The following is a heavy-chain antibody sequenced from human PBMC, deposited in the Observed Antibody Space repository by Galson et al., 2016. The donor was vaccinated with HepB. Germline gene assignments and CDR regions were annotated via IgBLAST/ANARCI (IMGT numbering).Heavy chain of an antibody. Sequence: QSGAEVKKPGDSLKISCEGSGYRFNSYWIAWVRQMPGKGLEWMGMIYPGGDSQNKYSPSFQGQVTISGDTSVSTAYLQWSSLKASDTAMYYCARHKDMSTWDCFDYWGQGTLVTVST. CDR3: ARHKDMSTWDCFDY. CDR1: GYRFNSYW. CDR2: IYPGGDSQN. D-gene: IGHD2-15*01. J-gene: IGHJ4*02. V-gene: IGHV5-51*01.